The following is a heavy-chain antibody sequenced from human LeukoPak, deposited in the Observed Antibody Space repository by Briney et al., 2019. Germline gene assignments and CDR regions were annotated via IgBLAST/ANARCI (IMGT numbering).Heavy chain of an antibody. Sequence: GGSLRLSCAASGFTFSSYAMRCVREAPGRGLESGAVISYDGSNKYYADSVKGRFAISRDNSKTTLYLQLNSRTAQNTPFYYCARDLELYYYDSSGYQGLFEYRGQGTLVTVSS. J-gene: IGHJ4*02. V-gene: IGHV3-30*09. CDR1: GFTFSSYA. CDR3: ARDLELYYYDSSGYQGLFEY. CDR2: ISYDGSNK. D-gene: IGHD3-22*01.